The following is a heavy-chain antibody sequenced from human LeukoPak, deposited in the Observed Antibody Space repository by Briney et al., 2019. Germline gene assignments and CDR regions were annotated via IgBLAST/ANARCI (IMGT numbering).Heavy chain of an antibody. V-gene: IGHV1-2*02. CDR2: INPDTGGT. CDR1: GSFTGEY. Sequence: ASVRVSCKASGSFTGEYVHWVRQAPGQGLEWLGWINPDTGGTNFAQKFQGRVTMAGDTPISTAYMELSRLTSDDTAVYYCARSPYDSGSYVSAPWGQGTQVIVSS. CDR3: ARSPYDSGSYVSAP. J-gene: IGHJ5*02. D-gene: IGHD3-10*01.